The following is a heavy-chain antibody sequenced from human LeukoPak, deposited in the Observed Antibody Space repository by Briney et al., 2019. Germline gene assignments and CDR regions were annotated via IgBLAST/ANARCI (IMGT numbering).Heavy chain of an antibody. CDR3: ARKASHYDSSGYFNVGVFDY. V-gene: IGHV3-66*01. J-gene: IGHJ4*02. Sequence: GGSLRLSCAASGFTISSNYMSWVRQAPGKGLEWVSVIFSGGSTYYADSVKGRFTISRDNSKNTLYLQMNSLRAEDTAVYYCARKASHYDSSGYFNVGVFDYWGQGILVTVSS. CDR1: GFTISSNY. CDR2: IFSGGST. D-gene: IGHD3-22*01.